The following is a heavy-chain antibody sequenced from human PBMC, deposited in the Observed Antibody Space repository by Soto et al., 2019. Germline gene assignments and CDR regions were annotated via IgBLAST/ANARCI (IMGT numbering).Heavy chain of an antibody. D-gene: IGHD3-10*01. J-gene: IGHJ5*01. Sequence: PSETLSLTCTVSGGSVSSTSYYWSWIRQPPGKGLEWIGFIYYSGSTNYNPSLKSRVTISVDTSKNQFSLKLSSVTAADTAVYYCARGRGSSDSWGQGTLVTVSS. CDR2: IYYSGST. CDR3: ARGRGSSDS. CDR1: GGSVSSTSYY. V-gene: IGHV4-61*01.